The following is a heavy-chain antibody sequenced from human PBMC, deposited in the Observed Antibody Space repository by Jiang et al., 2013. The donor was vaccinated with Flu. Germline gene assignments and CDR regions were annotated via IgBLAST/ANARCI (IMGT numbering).Heavy chain of an antibody. D-gene: IGHD1-1*01. V-gene: IGHV3-20*04. Sequence: VQLLESGGGVVRPGGSLRLSCAASGFKFHENAMSWVRQVPGEGLEWVSGITWNGGFTDYGDSLKGRFTISRDNAKNFLYLQMNSLGAEDTAMYYCVTETGAFDSWGQGTLVTVSS. CDR3: VTETGAFDS. J-gene: IGHJ4*02. CDR1: GFKFHENA. CDR2: ITWNGGFT.